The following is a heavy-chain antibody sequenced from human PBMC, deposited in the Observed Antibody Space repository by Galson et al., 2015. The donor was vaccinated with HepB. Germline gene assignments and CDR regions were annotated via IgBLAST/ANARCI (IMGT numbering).Heavy chain of an antibody. CDR3: ARHGLRYGMDV. Sequence: QSGAEVKKPGESLTISCKGSAYSFTTYWISWVRQMPGKGLEWMGMIAPSDSHINYSPSFQGHVTISADKSITTAYLQWSSLKASDTAIYYCARHGLRYGMDVWCQGTTVTVSS. D-gene: IGHD2-2*03. CDR1: AYSFTTYW. J-gene: IGHJ6*02. V-gene: IGHV5-10-1*01. CDR2: IAPSDSHI.